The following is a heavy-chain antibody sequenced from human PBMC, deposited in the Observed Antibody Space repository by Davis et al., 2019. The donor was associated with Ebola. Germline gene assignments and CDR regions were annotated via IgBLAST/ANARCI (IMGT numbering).Heavy chain of an antibody. J-gene: IGHJ3*02. Sequence: PGGSLRLSCAASGFTFSRNWMSWVRQAPGKGLEWVATIKEDGSEKYYVDSVKGRFTISRDNAKNSLYLQMNSLRAEDTAVYYCARVSGPATIFPVGDAFDIWGRGTMVTVSS. CDR3: ARVSGPATIFPVGDAFDI. CDR1: GFTFSRNW. D-gene: IGHD2-2*01. V-gene: IGHV3-7*01. CDR2: IKEDGSEK.